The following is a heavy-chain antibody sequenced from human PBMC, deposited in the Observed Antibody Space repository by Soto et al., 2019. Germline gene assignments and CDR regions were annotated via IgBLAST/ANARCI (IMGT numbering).Heavy chain of an antibody. D-gene: IGHD1-26*01. J-gene: IGHJ4*02. Sequence: QVQLVQSGAEVKKPGSSVKVSCKASGGTFSSYSINWVRQAPGQGLEWMGEIIPIFGTANYAQTFQGRVTITADESTSTAYMELSSLRSGDTAVYYCARDGGRHSGGIDYWGQGTLVTVSS. V-gene: IGHV1-69*01. CDR1: GGTFSSYS. CDR3: ARDGGRHSGGIDY. CDR2: IIPIFGTA.